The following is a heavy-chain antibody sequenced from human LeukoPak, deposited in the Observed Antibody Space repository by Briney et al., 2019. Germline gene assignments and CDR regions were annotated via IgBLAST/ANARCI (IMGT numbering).Heavy chain of an antibody. J-gene: IGHJ3*02. Sequence: GGSLRLSCAASGFTFSSYSMNWVRQAPGKGLEWVSSISSSSSYIYYADSVEGRFTISRDNAKNSLYLQMNSLRAEDTAVYYCARDFSSSWFTASNAFDIWGQGTMVTVSS. CDR3: ARDFSSSWFTASNAFDI. CDR2: ISSSSSYI. CDR1: GFTFSSYS. V-gene: IGHV3-21*01. D-gene: IGHD6-13*01.